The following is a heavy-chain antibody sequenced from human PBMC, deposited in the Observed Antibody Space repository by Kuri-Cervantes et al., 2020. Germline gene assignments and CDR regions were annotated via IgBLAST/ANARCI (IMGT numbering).Heavy chain of an antibody. V-gene: IGHV3-7*01. D-gene: IGHD6-13*01. CDR2: IKQDGSEK. J-gene: IGHJ6*02. CDR1: GFTFSSYW. Sequence: GSLRLSCAASGFTFSSYWMSWVRQAPGKGLEWVANIKQDGSEKYYVDSVKGRFTISRDNAKNSLYLQMNSLRAEDTAAYYCARPGCSSSWYEFIYYYGMDVWGQGTTVTVSS. CDR3: ARPGCSSSWYEFIYYYGMDV.